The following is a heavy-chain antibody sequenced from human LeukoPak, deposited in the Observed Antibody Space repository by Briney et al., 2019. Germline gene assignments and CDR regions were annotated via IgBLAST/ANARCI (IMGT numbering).Heavy chain of an antibody. CDR1: GGSFSGYY. Sequence: SETLSLTCAVYGGSFSGYYWSWIRQPPGKGLEWIGGINHSGSTNYNPSLKSRVTISVDTSKNQFSLKLSSVTAADTAVYYCARLFDSSPEPRFDYWGQGTLVTVSS. D-gene: IGHD6-19*01. V-gene: IGHV4-34*01. CDR3: ARLFDSSPEPRFDY. J-gene: IGHJ4*02. CDR2: INHSGST.